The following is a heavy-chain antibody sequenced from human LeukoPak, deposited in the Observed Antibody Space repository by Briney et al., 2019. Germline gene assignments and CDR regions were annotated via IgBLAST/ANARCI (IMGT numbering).Heavy chain of an antibody. CDR2: ISYDGSNK. CDR3: ARDHYGSGDSYYYGMDV. CDR1: GFTFSSYA. V-gene: IGHV3-30-3*01. J-gene: IGHJ6*02. D-gene: IGHD3-10*01. Sequence: GRSLRLSCAASGFTFSSYAMHWVRQAPGKGLEWVAAISYDGSNKYYADSVKGRFTISRDNSKNTLYLQMNSLRAEDTAVYYCARDHYGSGDSYYYGMDVWGQGTTVTVSS.